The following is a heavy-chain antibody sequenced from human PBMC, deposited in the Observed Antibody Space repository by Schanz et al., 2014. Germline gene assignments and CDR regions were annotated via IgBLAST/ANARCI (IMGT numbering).Heavy chain of an antibody. CDR2: FDVEDGET. Sequence: QVQLLQSGSEVKKPGASVKVSCEISGYTVSALAMHWVRQAPGKGLEWLGGFDVEDGETIYAQKFQGRVTMTEDTSTETAYMELSGLRSGDTAVYYCARGPSTGAFDIWGRGTMVTVSS. CDR1: GYTVSALA. V-gene: IGHV1-24*01. J-gene: IGHJ3*02. CDR3: ARGPSTGAFDI.